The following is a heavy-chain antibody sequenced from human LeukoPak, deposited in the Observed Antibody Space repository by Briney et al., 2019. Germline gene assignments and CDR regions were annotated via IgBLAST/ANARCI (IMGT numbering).Heavy chain of an antibody. CDR1: GGSISSSSYY. J-gene: IGHJ4*02. CDR2: IYYSGST. Sequence: SETLSLTCTVSGGSISSSSYYWGWIRQPPGKGLEWIGSIYYSGSTYYNPSLKSRVTISVDTSKNQFSLKLSSVTAADTAVYYCARHAKGMGQWLRSYCFDYWGQGTLVTVSS. V-gene: IGHV4-39*01. CDR3: ARHAKGMGQWLRSYCFDY. D-gene: IGHD6-19*01.